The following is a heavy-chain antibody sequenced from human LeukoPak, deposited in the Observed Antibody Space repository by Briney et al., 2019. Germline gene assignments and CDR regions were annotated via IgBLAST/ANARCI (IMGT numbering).Heavy chain of an antibody. CDR1: GFTFSSYG. J-gene: IGHJ4*02. CDR3: AKERLSSSWYDFDY. D-gene: IGHD6-13*01. CDR2: ISYDGSNK. Sequence: GGSLRLSCAASGFTFSSYGMHWVRQAPGKGLEWVAVISYDGSNKYYADSVKGRFTISRDNSKNTLYLQMNSLRAEDTAVYYCAKERLSSSWYDFDYWGQGTLVTVSS. V-gene: IGHV3-30*18.